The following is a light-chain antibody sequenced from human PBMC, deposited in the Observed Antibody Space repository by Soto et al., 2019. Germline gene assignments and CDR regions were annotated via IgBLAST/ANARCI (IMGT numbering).Light chain of an antibody. Sequence: EIVMTPSPATLSVSPGDRATLSCRAGQSVSSDYLAWYQQRPGQAPRLLIYAASSRATGIPDRFSGSGSGTDFTLTISRLEPEDFAVYYCQQYSDSVGTFGQGTKVDIK. J-gene: IGKJ1*01. V-gene: IGKV3-20*01. CDR3: QQYSDSVGT. CDR2: AAS. CDR1: QSVSSDY.